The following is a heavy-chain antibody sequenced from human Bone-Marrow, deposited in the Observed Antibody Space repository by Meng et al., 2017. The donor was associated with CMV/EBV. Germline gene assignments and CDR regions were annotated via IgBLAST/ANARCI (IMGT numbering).Heavy chain of an antibody. V-gene: IGHV5-51*01. Sequence: GESLKISCKGSGYSFTSYWIGWVRQMPGKGLEWMGIIYPGDSDTRYSPSFQGQVTISADKSISTAYLQWSSLKASDTAMYYCAYCSGGNGYYYGMDVWGQGITVTVSS. J-gene: IGHJ6*02. CDR2: IYPGDSDT. CDR1: GYSFTSYW. CDR3: AYCSGGNGYYYGMDV. D-gene: IGHD3-16*01.